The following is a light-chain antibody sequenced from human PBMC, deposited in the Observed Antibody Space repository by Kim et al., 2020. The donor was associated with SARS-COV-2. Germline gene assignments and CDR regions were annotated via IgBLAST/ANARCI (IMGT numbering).Light chain of an antibody. CDR3: QAWDSSTAV. V-gene: IGLV3-1*01. CDR1: KLGDKY. J-gene: IGLJ1*01. Sequence: SYELTQPPSVSVSPGRTASITCSGDKLGDKYACWYQQKPGQSPVLVIYQDSKRPSRIPERFSGSNSGNTATLTISGTQAMDEADYYCQAWDSSTAVFGTGTKVTVL. CDR2: QDS.